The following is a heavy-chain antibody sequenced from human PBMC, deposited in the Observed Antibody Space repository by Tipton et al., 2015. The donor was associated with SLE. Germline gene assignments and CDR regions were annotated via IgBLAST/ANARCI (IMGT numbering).Heavy chain of an antibody. CDR1: GDSISSSSYF. D-gene: IGHD4-17*01. CDR2: IYYSGGT. Sequence: TLSLTCIVSGDSISSSSYFWGWIRQPPGKGLEWIANIYYSGGTNYNPSLQSRVTISVDTSKNHFSLNLTSVTAADTAVYYCARVDGAYDQYYLDYWGQGTLVTVSS. CDR3: ARVDGAYDQYYLDY. V-gene: IGHV4-61*03. J-gene: IGHJ4*02.